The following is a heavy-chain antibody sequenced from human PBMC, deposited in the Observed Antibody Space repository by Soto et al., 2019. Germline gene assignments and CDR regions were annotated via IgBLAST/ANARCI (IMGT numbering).Heavy chain of an antibody. J-gene: IGHJ6*02. V-gene: IGHV3-33*01. CDR1: EVTFGSYG. CDR3: ARDGRLGMDV. Sequence: PGGFMRLSCAAAEVTFGSYGMHWVRQAPGKGLEWVAVIWYDGSNKYYADSVKGRFTISRDNSKNTLYLQMNSLRAEDTAVYYCARDGRLGMDVCGQGTTVTVSS. CDR2: IWYDGSNK.